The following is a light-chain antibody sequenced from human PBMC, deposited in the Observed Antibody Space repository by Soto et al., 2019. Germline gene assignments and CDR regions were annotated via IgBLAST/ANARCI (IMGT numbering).Light chain of an antibody. CDR1: QDIKSY. CDR3: QQYNSYSQT. Sequence: DIQLTQSPSFLSASVGDRVTIACRASQDIKSYLAWYQQKPGKAPKLLIYDASSLESGVPSRFSGSGSGTEFTLTISSLQPDDFATYYCQQYNSYSQTFGQGTKVDIK. J-gene: IGKJ1*01. V-gene: IGKV1-5*01. CDR2: DAS.